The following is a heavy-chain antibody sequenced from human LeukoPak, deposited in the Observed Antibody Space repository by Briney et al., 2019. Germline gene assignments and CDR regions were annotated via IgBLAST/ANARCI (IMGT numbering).Heavy chain of an antibody. Sequence: SETLSLTCTVSGGSISSSSNYWGWIRQPPGKGLEWIGSIYYSGSTYYNPSLKSRVTISVDTSKNQFSLKLSSVTAADTAVYYCARHYYDSSGRKPYYFDYWGQGTLVTVSS. V-gene: IGHV4-39*01. D-gene: IGHD3-22*01. CDR3: ARHYYDSSGRKPYYFDY. J-gene: IGHJ4*02. CDR2: IYYSGST. CDR1: GGSISSSSNY.